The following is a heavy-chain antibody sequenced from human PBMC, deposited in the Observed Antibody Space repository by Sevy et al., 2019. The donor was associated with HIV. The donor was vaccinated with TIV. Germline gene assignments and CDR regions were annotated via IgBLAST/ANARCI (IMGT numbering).Heavy chain of an antibody. V-gene: IGHV1-24*01. J-gene: IGHJ3*02. Sequence: ASVKVSCKVSGYTLTELSIHWVRQAPGKGLEWMGGFDPEHGETIYAQKFQGRVTMTEDTSTDTAYMELRSLRSEDTAVYYCATSPDYYDSSREAFDIWGQGTMVTVSS. CDR3: ATSPDYYDSSREAFDI. CDR2: FDPEHGET. D-gene: IGHD3-22*01. CDR1: GYTLTELS.